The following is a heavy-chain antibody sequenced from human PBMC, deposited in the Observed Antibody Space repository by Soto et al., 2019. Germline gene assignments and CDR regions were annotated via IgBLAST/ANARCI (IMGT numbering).Heavy chain of an antibody. CDR1: GGSISSYY. Sequence: SETLSLTCTVSGGSISSYYWSWIRQPPGKGLEWIEYIYYSGSTNYNPSLKSRVTISVDTSKNQFSLKLSSVTAADTAVYYCARSDYGDYLVFDPWGQGTLVTVSS. V-gene: IGHV4-59*01. CDR3: ARSDYGDYLVFDP. CDR2: IYYSGST. D-gene: IGHD4-17*01. J-gene: IGHJ5*02.